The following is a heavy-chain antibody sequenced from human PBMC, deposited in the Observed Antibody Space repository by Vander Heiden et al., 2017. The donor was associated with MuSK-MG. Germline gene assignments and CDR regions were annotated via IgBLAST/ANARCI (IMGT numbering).Heavy chain of an antibody. D-gene: IGHD2-15*01. CDR2: IYYSGST. CDR3: ASTATTNSDAFDI. V-gene: IGHV4-59*08. CDR1: GGSISSYY. J-gene: IGHJ3*02. Sequence: QVQLQESGPGLVKPSETLSLTCTVSGGSISSYYWSWLRQPPGKGLEWIGYIYYSGSTNYNPSLKSRVTISVDTSKNQFSLKLSSVTAADTAVYYCASTATTNSDAFDIWGQGTMVTASS.